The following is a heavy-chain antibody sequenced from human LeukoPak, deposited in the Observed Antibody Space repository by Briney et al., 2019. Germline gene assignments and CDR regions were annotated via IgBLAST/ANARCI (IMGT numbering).Heavy chain of an antibody. CDR2: IYVTGN. Sequence: PSETLSLTCTVSGGSIGTYYWSWVRQSPGKGLEGIGYIYVTGNRYNPYLQSRVTISVDTSRNQFFLKMSSVTAADTAVYFCARGTSNGWDHYFDSWGQGTQVTVSS. D-gene: IGHD6-19*01. CDR3: ARGTSNGWDHYFDS. CDR1: GGSIGTYY. V-gene: IGHV4-59*12. J-gene: IGHJ4*02.